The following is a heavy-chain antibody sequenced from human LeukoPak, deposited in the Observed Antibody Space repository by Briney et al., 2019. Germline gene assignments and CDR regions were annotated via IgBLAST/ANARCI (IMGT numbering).Heavy chain of an antibody. Sequence: PSQTLSLTCTVSGGSISSGSYYWSWIRQPAGKGLEWIGRIYTSGSTNYNPSPKSRVTISVDTSKNQFSLKLSSVTAADTAVYYCARATPRVGATVDWGQGTLVTVSS. V-gene: IGHV4-61*02. D-gene: IGHD1-26*01. CDR2: IYTSGST. J-gene: IGHJ4*02. CDR3: ARATPRVGATVD. CDR1: GGSISSGSYY.